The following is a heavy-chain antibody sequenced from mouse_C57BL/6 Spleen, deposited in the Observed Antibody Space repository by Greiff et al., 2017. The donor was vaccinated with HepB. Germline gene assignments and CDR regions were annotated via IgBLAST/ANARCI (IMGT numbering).Heavy chain of an antibody. J-gene: IGHJ3*01. CDR2: ISYDGSN. CDR1: GYSITSGYY. D-gene: IGHD1-1*01. Sequence: EVKLVESGPGLVKPSQSLSLTCSVTGYSITSGYYWNWIRQFPGNKLEWMGYISYDGSNNYNPSLKNRISITRDTSKNQFFLKLNSVTTEDTATYYCARDDYGSSIAYWGQGTLVTVSA. V-gene: IGHV3-6*01. CDR3: ARDDYGSSIAY.